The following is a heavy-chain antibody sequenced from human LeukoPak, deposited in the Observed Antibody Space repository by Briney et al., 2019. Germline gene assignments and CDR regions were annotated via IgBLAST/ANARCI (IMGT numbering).Heavy chain of an antibody. CDR1: GFTFGDHA. CDR3: TRGPIQLWLYHGMDV. Sequence: GGSLRLSCTVSGFTFGDHAMSCVRQAPGKGLECVGFIRSKTYGGTTEYAASVKGRFIISRDDSTSIASLQMNRLKTEDPAVYYCTRGPIQLWLYHGMDVWGQGTTVTVSS. D-gene: IGHD5-18*01. V-gene: IGHV3-49*04. J-gene: IGHJ6*02. CDR2: IRSKTYGGTT.